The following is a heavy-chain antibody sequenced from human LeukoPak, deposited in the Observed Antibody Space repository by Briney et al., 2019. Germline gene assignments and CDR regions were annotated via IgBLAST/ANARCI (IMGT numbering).Heavy chain of an antibody. CDR1: GFTFSSYW. CDR2: ISSNGGST. V-gene: IGHV3-64*01. CDR3: AREERGQAINY. J-gene: IGHJ4*02. D-gene: IGHD2-21*01. Sequence: GGSLRLSCAASGFTFSSYWMHWVRQAPGKGLEYVSAISSNGGSTYYANSVKGRFTISRDNSKNTLYLQMGSLRAEDMAVYYCAREERGQAINYWGQGTLVTVSS.